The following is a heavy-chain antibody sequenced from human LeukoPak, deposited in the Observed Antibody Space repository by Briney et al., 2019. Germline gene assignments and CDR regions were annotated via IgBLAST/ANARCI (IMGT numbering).Heavy chain of an antibody. V-gene: IGHV3-7*01. Sequence: GGSLRLSCAASGFTFSSYWMSWVLQAPGKGLEWVANIKQDGREKYYVDSVKGRFTISRDNAKNSLYLQMNSLRAEDTAVYYCASGGGATRSGYAFDMWGQGTLVTVSS. D-gene: IGHD1-26*01. J-gene: IGHJ3*02. CDR1: GFTFSSYW. CDR3: ASGGGATRSGYAFDM. CDR2: IKQDGREK.